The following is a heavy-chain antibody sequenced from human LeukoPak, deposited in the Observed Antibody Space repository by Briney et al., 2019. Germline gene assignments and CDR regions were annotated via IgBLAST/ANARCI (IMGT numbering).Heavy chain of an antibody. D-gene: IGHD2-15*01. Sequence: GGSLRLSCAASGFSFSTTWMHWVRQAPGKGLEWVALIYSDSSRTTYADSVKGRFTICRDNAKNTVYLQMSSLRVEDTAVYFCTKDAGYASDYWGQGILVPVSS. J-gene: IGHJ4*02. CDR2: IYSDSSRT. CDR1: GFSFSTTW. V-gene: IGHV3-74*01. CDR3: TKDAGYASDY.